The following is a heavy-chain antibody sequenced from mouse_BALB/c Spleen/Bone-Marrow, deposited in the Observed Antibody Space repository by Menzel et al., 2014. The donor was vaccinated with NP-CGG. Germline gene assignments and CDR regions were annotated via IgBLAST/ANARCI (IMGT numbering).Heavy chain of an antibody. CDR3: ARAPPYDFYTMDY. Sequence: EVMLVESGGGLVKPGGPLKLSCAASGFTFSDFYMYWVRQTPEKRLEWVATISDGVSYTYYPDSVKGRFTISRDNARNNLYLQMSSLKSEDTAMYYCARAPPYDFYTMDYWGQGTSVTVSS. V-gene: IGHV5-4*02. CDR2: ISDGVSYT. J-gene: IGHJ4*01. D-gene: IGHD2-13*01. CDR1: GFTFSDFY.